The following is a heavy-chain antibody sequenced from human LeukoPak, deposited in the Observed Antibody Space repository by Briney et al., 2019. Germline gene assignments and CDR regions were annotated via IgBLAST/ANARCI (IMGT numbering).Heavy chain of an antibody. D-gene: IGHD3-22*01. CDR3: ARDHYYYDSSGLIEGDY. V-gene: IGHV1-18*01. CDR2: ISAYNGNT. Sequence: GASVKVSCKASGYTFTSYGISWVRQAPGQGLEWMGSISAYNGNTNYAQKFQGRVTMTTDTSTSTAYMELRSLRSDDTAVYYCARDHYYYDSSGLIEGDYWGQGTLVTVSS. J-gene: IGHJ4*02. CDR1: GYTFTSYG.